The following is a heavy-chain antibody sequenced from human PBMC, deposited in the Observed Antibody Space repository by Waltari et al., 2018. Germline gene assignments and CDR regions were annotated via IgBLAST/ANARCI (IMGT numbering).Heavy chain of an antibody. J-gene: IGHJ6*02. CDR2: IIPIFGTA. CDR3: ARGGSYSYYYYYGMDV. V-gene: IGHV1-69*13. Sequence: QVQLVQSGAEVKTPGSSVRVSCKSSGGTFSSYAIRWVRQAPGQGLEWMGGIIPIFGTANYAQKFQGRVTITADESTSTAYMELSSLRSEDTAVYYCARGGSYSYYYYYGMDVWGQGTTVTVSS. CDR1: GGTFSSYA. D-gene: IGHD1-26*01.